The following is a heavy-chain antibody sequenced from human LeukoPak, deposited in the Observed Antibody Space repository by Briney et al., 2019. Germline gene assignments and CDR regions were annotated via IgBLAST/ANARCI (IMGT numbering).Heavy chain of an antibody. CDR3: ARSYSSSRGTFDY. CDR1: GFTFTSYS. Sequence: GGSRRLSCAASGFTFTSYSMNWVRQAPGKGLEWVSSISSSSSYIYYADSVKGRLTISRDNAKNSLYLQMNSLRAEDTAVYYCARSYSSSRGTFDYWGEGTLVTVSS. CDR2: ISSSSSYI. J-gene: IGHJ4*02. V-gene: IGHV3-21*01. D-gene: IGHD6-6*01.